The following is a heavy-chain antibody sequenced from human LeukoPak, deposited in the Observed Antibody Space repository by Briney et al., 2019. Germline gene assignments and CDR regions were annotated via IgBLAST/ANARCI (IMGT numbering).Heavy chain of an antibody. J-gene: IGHJ4*02. V-gene: IGHV4-38-2*02. CDR1: GYSISSGYY. CDR3: ARDNRAYYYGSGSFSLLDY. D-gene: IGHD3-10*01. CDR2: IYHNGST. Sequence: SETLSLTCTVSGYSISSGYYWGWIRQPPGKGLEWIGSIYHNGSTYYNPSLKSRVTISVDTSKNQFSLKLSSVTAADTAVYYCARDNRAYYYGSGSFSLLDYWGQGTLVTVSS.